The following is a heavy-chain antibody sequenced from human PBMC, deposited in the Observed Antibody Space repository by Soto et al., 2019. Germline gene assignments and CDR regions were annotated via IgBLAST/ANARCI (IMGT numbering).Heavy chain of an antibody. J-gene: IGHJ4*02. V-gene: IGHV4-31*01. CDR2: VSYNGST. Sequence: PSETLSLTCFVSGGSISSGIFYWTWIRQHPGKGLEWIGYVSYNGSTFYKPSHESLVAMSANTSKNKSSLRLNSVTASDTAVDYCARAVDCNPNPFDYLRPVSLVTNS. CDR3: ARAVDCNPNPFDY. CDR1: GGSISSGIFY. D-gene: IGHD2-21*02.